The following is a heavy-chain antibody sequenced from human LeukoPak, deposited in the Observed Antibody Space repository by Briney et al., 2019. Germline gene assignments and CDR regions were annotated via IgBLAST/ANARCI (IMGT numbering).Heavy chain of an antibody. CDR3: ARDRDVDYGNDGFDI. V-gene: IGHV3-48*03. J-gene: IGHJ3*02. CDR2: ISASGQTI. D-gene: IGHD4/OR15-4a*01. CDR1: GFSFSTYE. Sequence: GGSLRLSCAASGFSFSTYEFHWVRHAPGKGLEWVSYISASGQTIYYADSVRGRFTISRDNAKNSLYLQMNSLGAEDTAVYHCARDRDVDYGNDGFDIWGQGTTVAVSS.